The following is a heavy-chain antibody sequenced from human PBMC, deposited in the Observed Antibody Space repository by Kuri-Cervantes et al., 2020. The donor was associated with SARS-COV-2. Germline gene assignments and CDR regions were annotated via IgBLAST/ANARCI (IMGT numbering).Heavy chain of an antibody. J-gene: IGHJ4*02. CDR3: ASRYCSSTSCYRTTGKYYFDY. Sequence: GSLRLSCAVYGGSFSGYYWSWIRQPPGKGLEWIGEINHSGSTNYNPSLKSRVTISVDTSKNQFSPKLSSVTAADTAVYYCASRYCSSTSCYRTTGKYYFDYWGQGTLVTVSS. V-gene: IGHV4-34*01. D-gene: IGHD2-2*01. CDR2: INHSGST. CDR1: GGSFSGYY.